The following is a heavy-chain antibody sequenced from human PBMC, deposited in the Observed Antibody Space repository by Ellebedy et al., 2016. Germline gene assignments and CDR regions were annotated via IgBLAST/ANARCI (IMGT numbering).Heavy chain of an antibody. CDR1: GFNFNSFC. Sequence: GGSLRLXXSASGFNFNSFCMHWVRQTPGKGLEWVASICHDGLFENYADSVKGRFTISRDNSKNTLFLQMNSLRAEDTAVYYCARETIYTHYFDYWGQGTLVTVFS. J-gene: IGHJ4*02. CDR3: ARETIYTHYFDY. CDR2: ICHDGLFE. V-gene: IGHV3-33*01. D-gene: IGHD3-3*01.